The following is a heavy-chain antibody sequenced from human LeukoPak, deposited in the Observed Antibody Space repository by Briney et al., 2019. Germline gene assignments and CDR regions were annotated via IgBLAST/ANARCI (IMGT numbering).Heavy chain of an antibody. V-gene: IGHV3-23*01. Sequence: GGSLRLSCAPSGFTFSSYAMSWVRQAPGKGLEWVSAISAAGGVTYYADSLRGRFTISRDNSKNMLYLQMNSLRAEDTAVYYCARYCVVTTCSPDSYYGMDVWGHGTTVTVSS. D-gene: IGHD2-15*01. CDR1: GFTFSSYA. CDR2: ISAAGGVT. CDR3: ARYCVVTTCSPDSYYGMDV. J-gene: IGHJ6*02.